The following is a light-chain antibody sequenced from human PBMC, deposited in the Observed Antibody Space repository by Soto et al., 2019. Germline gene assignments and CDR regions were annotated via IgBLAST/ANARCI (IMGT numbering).Light chain of an antibody. CDR3: QQYDTYPTT. Sequence: DIRMTQSPSTLSASVGDRVTIACRASQSISDWLAWYQQKPGQAPKFLIYRSSNLESGVPSRFSGSGSGTEFTLTISSLQPDDFATYYCQQYDTYPTTFGPGTKVEIK. CDR2: RSS. CDR1: QSISDW. J-gene: IGKJ1*01. V-gene: IGKV1-5*03.